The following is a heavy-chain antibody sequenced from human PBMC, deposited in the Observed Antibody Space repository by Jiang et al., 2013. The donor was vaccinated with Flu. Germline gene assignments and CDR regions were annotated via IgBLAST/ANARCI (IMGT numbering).Heavy chain of an antibody. D-gene: IGHD2-15*01. CDR3: ARGRSSSYHHYNILGWFDP. J-gene: IGHJ5*02. CDR2: ISYDGSNK. CDR1: GFTFSSYA. Sequence: VQLLESGGGVVQPGRSLRLSCAASGFTFSSYAMHWVRQAPGKGLEWVAVISYDGSNKYYADSVKGRFTISRDNSKNTLYLQMNSLRAEDTAVYYCARGRSSSYHHYNILGWFDPWGQGTLVTVSS. V-gene: IGHV3-30-3*01.